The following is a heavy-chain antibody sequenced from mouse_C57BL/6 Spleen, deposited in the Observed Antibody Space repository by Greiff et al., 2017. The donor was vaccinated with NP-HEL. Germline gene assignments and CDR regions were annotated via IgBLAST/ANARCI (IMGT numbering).Heavy chain of an antibody. CDR2: INPNNGGT. CDR1: GYTFTDYY. Sequence: VQLQQSGPELVKPGASVKISCKASGYTFTDYYMNWVKQSHGKSLEWIGDINPNNGGTSYNQKFKGKATLTVDKSSSTAYMELRSLTSEDSAVYYCARRAITTVVATPLFDYWGQGTTLTVSS. CDR3: ARRAITTVVATPLFDY. D-gene: IGHD1-1*01. V-gene: IGHV1-26*01. J-gene: IGHJ2*01.